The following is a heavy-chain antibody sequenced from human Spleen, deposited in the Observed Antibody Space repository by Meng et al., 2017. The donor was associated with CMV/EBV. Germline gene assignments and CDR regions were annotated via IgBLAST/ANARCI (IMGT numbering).Heavy chain of an antibody. Sequence: SETLSLTCAVYGGSFSGYYWSWIRQPPGKGLEWIGSIYYSGSTYYNPSLKSRVTISVDTSKNQFSLKLSSVTAADTAVYYCARHTTYYDFWSPFDPWGQGTLVTVSS. CDR2: IYYSGST. V-gene: IGHV4-34*01. D-gene: IGHD3-3*01. CDR1: GGSFSGYY. J-gene: IGHJ5*02. CDR3: ARHTTYYDFWSPFDP.